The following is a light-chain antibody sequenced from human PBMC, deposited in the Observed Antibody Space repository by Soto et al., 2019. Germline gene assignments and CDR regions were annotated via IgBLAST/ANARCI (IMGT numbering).Light chain of an antibody. V-gene: IGKV3-20*01. CDR2: GAS. CDR1: QSVSSSY. J-gene: IGKJ1*01. Sequence: EIVLTQSPGTLSLSPCERATLSCSASQSVSSSYLAWYQQKPGQAPRLLIYGASSRATGIPDRFSGSGSGTDFTLTISRLEPEDFAVYYCQQYGSSPTFGQGTKVDI. CDR3: QQYGSSPT.